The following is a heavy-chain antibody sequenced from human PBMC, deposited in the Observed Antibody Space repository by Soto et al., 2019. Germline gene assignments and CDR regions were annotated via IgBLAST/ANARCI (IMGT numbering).Heavy chain of an antibody. CDR2: INNDGDSA. CDR3: ASGGCSGGTCYLSIVD. CDR1: GFTFSSYW. D-gene: IGHD2-15*01. J-gene: IGHJ4*02. V-gene: IGHV3-74*01. Sequence: DVQLVESGGGLIQPGGSLRLSCAASGFTFSSYWMHWVRQAPGKGLVWVSRINNDGDSANYADSVKGRFTVSRDNAKNTLYLQMNSLRAEDTAVYYCASGGCSGGTCYLSIVDWGQGTLVTVSS.